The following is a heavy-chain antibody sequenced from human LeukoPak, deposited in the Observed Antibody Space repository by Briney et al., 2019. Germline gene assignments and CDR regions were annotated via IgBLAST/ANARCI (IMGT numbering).Heavy chain of an antibody. CDR1: GGSFSGYY. J-gene: IGHJ5*02. CDR2: INHSGST. D-gene: IGHD2-8*02. V-gene: IGHV4-34*01. Sequence: SETLSLTCAVYGGSFSGYYWSWIRQPPGKGLEWNGEINHSGSTNYNPSLKSRVTISVDTSKNQFSLKLSSVTAADTAVYYCARTLLVPGDWFDPWGREPWSPSPQ. CDR3: ARTLLVPGDWFDP.